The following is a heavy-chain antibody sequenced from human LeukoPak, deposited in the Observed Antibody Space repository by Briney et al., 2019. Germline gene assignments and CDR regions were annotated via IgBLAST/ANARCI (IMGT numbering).Heavy chain of an antibody. V-gene: IGHV2-5*02. CDR3: AHSVGCYDLNWSDP. D-gene: IGHD5-12*01. Sequence: SGPTLVKPPETLTQTYTFSGASLSTGGVGGGWIRQPPEKALEWLALFYWDDDKGYNPSLKSRLTITQDTSKKQVVLTMTKIDTVDTATYYCAHSVGCYDLNWSDPLGQGTLVTVSS. CDR1: GASLSTGGVG. CDR2: FYWDDDK. J-gene: IGHJ5*02.